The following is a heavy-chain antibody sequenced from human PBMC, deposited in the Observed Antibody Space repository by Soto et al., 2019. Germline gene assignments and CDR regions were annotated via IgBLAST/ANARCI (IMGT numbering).Heavy chain of an antibody. V-gene: IGHV5-51*01. CDR1: GYSFTNYG. J-gene: IGHJ4*02. CDR2: IYPGDSDT. CDR3: ARSRILGMTWSFDY. D-gene: IGHD1-20*01. Sequence: PVESVNISCQVSGYSFTNYGIGWVLQMPGKGLEWMGIIYPGDSDTRYSPSFQGQVTISVDKSINTAYLQWSSLKASDTARYYCARSRILGMTWSFDYWGQGTMVTVSS.